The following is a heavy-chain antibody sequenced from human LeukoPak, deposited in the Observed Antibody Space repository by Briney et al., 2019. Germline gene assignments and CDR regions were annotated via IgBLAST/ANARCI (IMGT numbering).Heavy chain of an antibody. D-gene: IGHD1-26*01. Sequence: KPSETLSLTCAASGGSISSYYWSWIRQPPGKGLELIGYMYDSGSTNNNPSLKSRVTISVDTSKNQFSLRLSSVTAADTAVYYCARHGGSYTFDFWGQGVLVTVSS. J-gene: IGHJ4*02. CDR3: ARHGGSYTFDF. CDR2: MYDSGST. CDR1: GGSISSYY. V-gene: IGHV4-59*01.